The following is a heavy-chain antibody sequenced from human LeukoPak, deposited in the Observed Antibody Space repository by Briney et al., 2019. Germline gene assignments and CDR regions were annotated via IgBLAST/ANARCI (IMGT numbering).Heavy chain of an antibody. CDR3: AKNLAAIRITMIVVVIPPFDY. CDR1: GFTFSSYA. CDR2: ISGSGGST. V-gene: IGHV3-23*01. D-gene: IGHD3-22*01. J-gene: IGHJ4*02. Sequence: QPGGSLRLSCAASGFTFSSYAMSWVRQAPGKGLEWVSAISGSGGSTYYADSVKGRFTISRDNSKNTLYLQMNSLRAEDTAVYYCAKNLAAIRITMIVVVIPPFDYWGQGTLVTVSS.